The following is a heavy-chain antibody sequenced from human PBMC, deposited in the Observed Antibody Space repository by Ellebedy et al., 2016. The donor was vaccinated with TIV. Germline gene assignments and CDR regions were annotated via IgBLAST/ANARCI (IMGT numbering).Heavy chain of an antibody. CDR3: ARNLQIHDGLLTAPKMTHGMDV. CDR1: GFTFSDFH. Sequence: GGSLRLSCGASGFTFSDFHMNWIRQAPGKGLEWVSYISRTGPTIHSADSVKGRFTVSRDNGKNSLFLQMNSLRAEDTAVYYCARNLQIHDGLLTAPKMTHGMDVWGQGTTVTVTS. D-gene: IGHD3-9*01. CDR2: ISRTGPTI. V-gene: IGHV3-11*04. J-gene: IGHJ6*02.